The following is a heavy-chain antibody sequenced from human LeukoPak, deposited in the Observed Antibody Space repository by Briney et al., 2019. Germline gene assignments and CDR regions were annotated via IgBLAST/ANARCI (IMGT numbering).Heavy chain of an antibody. CDR3: ASTTYYYDSSGYYYPDAFDI. Sequence: PSETLSLTCTVSGGSISSYYWSWIRQPPGKGLEWIGYIYYSGSTNYNPSLKSRVTISVDTSKNQFSLKLSSVTAADTAVYYCASTTYYYDSSGYYYPDAFDIWGQGTMVTVSS. D-gene: IGHD3-22*01. V-gene: IGHV4-59*01. CDR2: IYYSGST. J-gene: IGHJ3*02. CDR1: GGSISSYY.